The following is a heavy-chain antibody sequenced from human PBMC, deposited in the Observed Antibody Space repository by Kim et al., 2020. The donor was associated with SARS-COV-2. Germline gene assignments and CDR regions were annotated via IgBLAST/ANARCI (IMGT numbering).Heavy chain of an antibody. J-gene: IGHJ6*02. CDR2: ISWDGGST. V-gene: IGHV3-43*01. Sequence: GGSLRLSCAASGFTFDDYTMHWVRQAPGKGLEWVSLISWDGGSTYYADSVKGRFTISRDNSKNSLYLQMNSLRTEDTALYYCAKDIFAAARNYYYYGMDVWGQGTTVTVSS. D-gene: IGHD6-13*01. CDR3: AKDIFAAARNYYYYGMDV. CDR1: GFTFDDYT.